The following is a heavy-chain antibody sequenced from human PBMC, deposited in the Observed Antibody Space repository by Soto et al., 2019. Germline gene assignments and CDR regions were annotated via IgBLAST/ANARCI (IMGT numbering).Heavy chain of an antibody. Sequence: ASVKVSCQASGYTFTAYAMHWVRQAPGHGLEWVGWINAVSGETKFSQKFQGRVTLTADTPASTVYLGLSSLRSEDTAVYYCARELMLRGVRFDPWGQGTLVTVSS. J-gene: IGHJ5*02. CDR1: GYTFTAYA. CDR3: ARELMLRGVRFDP. D-gene: IGHD3-10*01. V-gene: IGHV1-3*01. CDR2: INAVSGET.